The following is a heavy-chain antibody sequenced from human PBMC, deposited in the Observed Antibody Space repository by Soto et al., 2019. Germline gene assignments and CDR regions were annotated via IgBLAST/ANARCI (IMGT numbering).Heavy chain of an antibody. V-gene: IGHV4-39*01. CDR2: IYYSGST. Sequence: SETLSLTCTVSGGSISSSSYYWGWIRQPPGKGLEWIGSIYYSGSTYYNPSLKSRVTISVDTSKNQFSLKLSSVTAADTAVYYCASLEMGRGFSPFDYWGQGTLVTVSS. CDR3: ASLEMGRGFSPFDY. D-gene: IGHD2-15*01. CDR1: GGSISSSSYY. J-gene: IGHJ4*02.